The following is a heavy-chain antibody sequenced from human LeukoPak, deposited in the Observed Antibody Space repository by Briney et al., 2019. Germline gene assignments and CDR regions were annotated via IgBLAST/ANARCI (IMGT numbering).Heavy chain of an antibody. D-gene: IGHD4-23*01. Sequence: GGSLRLSCAASGLTFSSYWMTWVRQAPGKGLEWVANIKQDGSDKYYVDSVKGRFTISRDNAKNSLYLQMNSLRAEDTAVYYCARDLRWYDYWGQGTLVTVSS. CDR3: ARDLRWYDY. V-gene: IGHV3-7*01. CDR2: IKQDGSDK. J-gene: IGHJ4*02. CDR1: GLTFSSYW.